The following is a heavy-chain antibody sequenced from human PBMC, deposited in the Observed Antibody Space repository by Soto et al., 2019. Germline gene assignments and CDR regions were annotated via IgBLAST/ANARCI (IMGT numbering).Heavy chain of an antibody. CDR1: GYTFTSYY. J-gene: IGHJ4*02. CDR2: INPSGGST. Sequence: ASVKVSCKASGYTFTSYYMHWVRQAPGQGLEWMGIINPSGGSTSYAQKFQGRVTMTRDTSTSTVYMELSSLRSEDTAVYYCARDRARGWYAQGTFGYWGQGTLVTV. D-gene: IGHD6-19*01. CDR3: ARDRARGWYAQGTFGY. V-gene: IGHV1-46*03.